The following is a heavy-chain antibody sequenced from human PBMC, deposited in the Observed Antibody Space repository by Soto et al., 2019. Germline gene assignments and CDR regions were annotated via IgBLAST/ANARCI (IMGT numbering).Heavy chain of an antibody. V-gene: IGHV4-34*01. Sequence: SATLSLTCAVYGGSFSGYYWSWIRQPPGKGLEWIGEINHSGSTNYNPSLKSRVTISVDTSKNQFSLKLGSVTAADTAVYYCARSAIGEGIVARPPYYFDYWGQGTLVTVSS. D-gene: IGHD1-26*01. J-gene: IGHJ4*02. CDR1: GGSFSGYY. CDR2: INHSGST. CDR3: ARSAIGEGIVARPPYYFDY.